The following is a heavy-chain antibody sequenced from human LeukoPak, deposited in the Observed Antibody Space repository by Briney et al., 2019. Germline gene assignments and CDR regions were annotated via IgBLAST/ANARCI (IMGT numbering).Heavy chain of an antibody. J-gene: IGHJ5*02. CDR1: GFTFRNAW. CDR2: IKSKTDDGTT. D-gene: IGHD1-7*01. Sequence: GGSLRLSCAASGFTFRNAWMSWVRQAPGMGLEWVGRIKSKTDDGTTDYAAPVKGRFTISRDDSKNTLFLQMNSLKTEDTAVYYCTTVRFDWNYVWFDPWGQGTLVTVSS. V-gene: IGHV3-15*01. CDR3: TTVRFDWNYVWFDP.